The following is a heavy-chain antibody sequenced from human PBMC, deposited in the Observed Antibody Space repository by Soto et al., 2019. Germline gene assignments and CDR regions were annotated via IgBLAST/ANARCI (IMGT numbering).Heavy chain of an antibody. J-gene: IGHJ4*02. D-gene: IGHD2-8*01. Sequence: GGSLRLSCAASGFTFTNYNMNWVRQVPGKGLEWISYISGGSVSIYYADSVKGRFTISRDNAKNPLYLQMSSLGAGDTAVYYCATDIQGCTNGVCYQRFDYWGQGTLVTVSS. CDR1: GFTFTNYN. CDR2: ISGGSVSI. V-gene: IGHV3-48*01. CDR3: ATDIQGCTNGVCYQRFDY.